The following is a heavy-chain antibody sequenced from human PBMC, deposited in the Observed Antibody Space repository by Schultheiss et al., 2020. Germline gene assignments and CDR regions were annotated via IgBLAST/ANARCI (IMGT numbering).Heavy chain of an antibody. CDR2: IRSKPNNYAT. Sequence: GALRLSCAASGFTFSGSAIHWVRQASGKGLEWVGHIRSKPNNYATAYGESVKGRFTISRDNAKNSLYLQMNSLRAEDTAVYYCARNHVLRYFDWSTANYGIDVWGQEPTVTVAS. CDR3: ARNHVLRYFDWSTANYGIDV. CDR1: GFTFSGSA. D-gene: IGHD3-9*01. V-gene: IGHV3-73*01. J-gene: IGHJ6*02.